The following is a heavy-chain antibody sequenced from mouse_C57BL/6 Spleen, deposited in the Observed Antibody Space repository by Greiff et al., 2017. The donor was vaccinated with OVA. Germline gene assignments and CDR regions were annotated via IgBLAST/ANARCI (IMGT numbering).Heavy chain of an antibody. Sequence: DVQLQESGGGLVKPGGSLKLSCAASGFTFSSYAMSWVRQTPEKRLEWVATISDGGSYTYYPDNVKGRFTISRDNAKNHLYLQMSHLKSEDTAMYYCARGRWPWVFDYWGQGTTLTVSS. J-gene: IGHJ2*01. CDR1: GFTFSSYA. D-gene: IGHD2-3*01. V-gene: IGHV5-4*01. CDR2: ISDGGSYT. CDR3: ARGRWPWVFDY.